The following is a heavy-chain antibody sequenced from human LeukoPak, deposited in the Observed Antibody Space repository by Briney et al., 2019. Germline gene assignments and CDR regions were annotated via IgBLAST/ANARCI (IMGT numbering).Heavy chain of an antibody. CDR1: GGSISSSSYY. CDR3: ARGRGGGPVTPLNY. CDR2: IYYSGST. Sequence: SETLSLTCTVSGGSISSSSYYWGWIRQPPGKGLEWIGYIYYSGSTNYNPSLKSRVTISVDTSKNQFSLKLSSVTAADTAVYYCARGRGGGPVTPLNYWGQGTLVTVSS. V-gene: IGHV4-61*05. D-gene: IGHD3-10*01. J-gene: IGHJ4*02.